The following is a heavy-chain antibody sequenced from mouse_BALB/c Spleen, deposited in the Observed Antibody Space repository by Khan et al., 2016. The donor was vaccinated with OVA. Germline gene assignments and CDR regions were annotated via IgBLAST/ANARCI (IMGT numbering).Heavy chain of an antibody. CDR1: GFSLTSYG. CDR3: ARLADI. CDR2: IWAGGST. D-gene: IGHD1-3*01. V-gene: IGHV2-9*02. J-gene: IGHJ2*01. Sequence: QVQLKESGPGLVAPSQSLSITCTVSGFSLTSYGVHWVRQPPGKGLEWLGVIWAGGSTNYNSALMSRLIISQYNSKSQVFSKMNSLQTDDTAMYYCARLADIWGQGTTLTVSS.